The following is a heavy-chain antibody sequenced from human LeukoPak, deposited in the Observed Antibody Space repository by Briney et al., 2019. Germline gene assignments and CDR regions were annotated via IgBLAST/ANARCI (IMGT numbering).Heavy chain of an antibody. Sequence: PSETLSLTCTVSGGSISSYYWSWIRQPPGKGLEWIGYIYYSGSTYYNPSLKSRVTISVDTSKNQFSLKLSSVTAADTAVYYCARAGERTVTNYYYYYMDVWGKGTTVTVSS. CDR3: ARAGERTVTNYYYYYMDV. J-gene: IGHJ6*03. V-gene: IGHV4-59*01. CDR1: GGSISSYY. D-gene: IGHD4-17*01. CDR2: IYYSGST.